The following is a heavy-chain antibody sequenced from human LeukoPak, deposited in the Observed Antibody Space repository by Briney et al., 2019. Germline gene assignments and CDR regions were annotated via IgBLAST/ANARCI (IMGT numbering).Heavy chain of an antibody. CDR1: GGSISSGGYY. CDR2: IYYSGST. J-gene: IGHJ6*02. V-gene: IGHV4-31*03. D-gene: IGHD3-9*01. Sequence: PSETLSLTCTVSGGSISSGGYYWSWIRQHPGKGLEWIGYIYYSGSTYYNPSLKSRVTISVDTSKNQFSLKLSSVTAADTAVYYCARASYYDILTGSYGMDVWGQGTTVTVSS. CDR3: ARASYYDILTGSYGMDV.